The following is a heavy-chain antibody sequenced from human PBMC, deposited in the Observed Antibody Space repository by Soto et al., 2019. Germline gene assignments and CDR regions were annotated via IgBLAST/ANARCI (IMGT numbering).Heavy chain of an antibody. J-gene: IGHJ3*02. V-gene: IGHV1-24*01. CDR2: FDPEDGET. CDR1: GYTLTELS. D-gene: IGHD2-21*02. Sequence: GASVKVSCKVSGYTLTELSMHWVRQAPGKGLEWMGGFDPEDGETIYAQKFQGRVTMTEDTSTDTAYMELSSLRSEDTAVYYCATCKSGGDCYSGREDAFDIWGQGTMVTVSS. CDR3: ATCKSGGDCYSGREDAFDI.